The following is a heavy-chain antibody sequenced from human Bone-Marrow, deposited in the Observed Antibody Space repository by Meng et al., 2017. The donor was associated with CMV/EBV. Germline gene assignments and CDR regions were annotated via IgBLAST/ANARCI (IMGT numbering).Heavy chain of an antibody. CDR2: IIPILGIA. Sequence: SVKVSCKASGGTFSSYAISWVRQAPGQGLEWMGGIIPILGIANYAQKFQGRVTITADKSTSTAYMELSSLRSEDTAVYYCAREPSGIAVAGPDYWGQGTLVTVSS. CDR3: AREPSGIAVAGPDY. J-gene: IGHJ4*02. D-gene: IGHD6-19*01. CDR1: GGTFSSYA. V-gene: IGHV1-69*10.